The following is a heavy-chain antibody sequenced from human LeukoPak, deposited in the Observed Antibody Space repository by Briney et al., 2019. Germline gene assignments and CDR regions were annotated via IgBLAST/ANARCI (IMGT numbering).Heavy chain of an antibody. CDR3: ARENYSHYDFWSGYSY. CDR2: INPSGGST. J-gene: IGHJ4*02. Sequence: ASVKVSCKASGYTFTGCYMHWVRQAPGQGLEWMGIINPSGGSTSYAQKFQGRVTMTRDTSTSTVYMELSSLRSEDTAVYYCARENYSHYDFWSGYSYWGQGTLVTVSS. V-gene: IGHV1-46*01. D-gene: IGHD3-3*01. CDR1: GYTFTGCY.